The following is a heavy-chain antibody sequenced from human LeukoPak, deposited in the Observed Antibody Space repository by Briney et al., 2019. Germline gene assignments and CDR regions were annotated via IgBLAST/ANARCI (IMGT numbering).Heavy chain of an antibody. CDR3: ARPPVNCSGGSCYSLIYFDY. J-gene: IGHJ4*02. V-gene: IGHV5-51*01. CDR2: IYPGDSDT. Sequence: GGSLKISCKGSGYSFTSYWIGWVRQMPGKGLEWMGIIYPGDSDTRYSPSFQGQVTISADKSISTAYLQWSSLKASDTAMYYCARPPVNCSGGSCYSLIYFDYWGQGTLVTVSS. CDR1: GYSFTSYW. D-gene: IGHD2-15*01.